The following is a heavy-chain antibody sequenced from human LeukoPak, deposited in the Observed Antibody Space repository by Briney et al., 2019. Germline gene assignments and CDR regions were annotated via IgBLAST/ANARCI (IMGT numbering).Heavy chain of an antibody. CDR3: ARDRFGSGSYYTFDY. CDR2: ISAYNGNT. V-gene: IGHV1-18*01. D-gene: IGHD3-10*01. J-gene: IGHJ4*02. CDR1: GYTFTSYG. Sequence: GASVKVSCKASGYTFTSYGISWVRQAPGQGLEWMGWISAYNGNTNYAQKLQGRVTMTTDTSTSTADMELRSLRSDDTAVYYCARDRFGSGSYYTFDYWGQGTLVTVSS.